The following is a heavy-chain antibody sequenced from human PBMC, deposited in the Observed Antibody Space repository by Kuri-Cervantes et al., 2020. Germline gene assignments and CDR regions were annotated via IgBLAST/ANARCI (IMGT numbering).Heavy chain of an antibody. J-gene: IGHJ6*02. CDR2: TSTNYIT. CDR3: ANAICSGGNCFPRYGVDV. CDR1: GFTFSNYA. D-gene: IGHD2-15*01. Sequence: GESLKISCVGSGFTFSNYAMTWVRQAPGKGLEWVSGTSTNYITYYTDSVKGRFTISRDNSKNTLHLQMNSLRVGDTAVYYCANAICSGGNCFPRYGVDVWGQGTTVTVSS. V-gene: IGHV3-23*01.